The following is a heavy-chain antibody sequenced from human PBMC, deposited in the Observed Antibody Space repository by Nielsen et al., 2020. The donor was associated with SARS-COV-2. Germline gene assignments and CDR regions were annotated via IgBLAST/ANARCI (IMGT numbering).Heavy chain of an antibody. V-gene: IGHV4-30-2*05. Sequence: LRLSCAASGFTFTDYTMHWVRQAPGKGLEWIGYIYYSGSTYYNPSLKSRVTISVDTSKNQFSLKLSSVTAADTALYYCARERVGGITIFGVVTRYGMDVWGQGTTVTVSS. CDR3: ARERVGGITIFGVVTRYGMDV. J-gene: IGHJ6*02. CDR1: GFTFTDYT. CDR2: IYYSGST. D-gene: IGHD3-3*01.